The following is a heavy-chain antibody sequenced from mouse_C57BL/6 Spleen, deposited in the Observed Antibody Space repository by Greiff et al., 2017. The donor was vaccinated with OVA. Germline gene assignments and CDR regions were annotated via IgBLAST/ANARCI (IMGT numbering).Heavy chain of an antibody. V-gene: IGHV1-69*01. J-gene: IGHJ4*01. Sequence: QVQLQQPGAELVMPGASVKLSCKASGYTFTSYWMHWVKQRPGQGLEWIGEIDPSASYTNYNQKFKGKSTLTVDKSSSTAYMQLSSLTAEDSAVYYCERGDAYYAMDDWGKGTSVTVSS. CDR2: IDPSASYT. CDR3: ERGDAYYAMDD. CDR1: GYTFTSYW.